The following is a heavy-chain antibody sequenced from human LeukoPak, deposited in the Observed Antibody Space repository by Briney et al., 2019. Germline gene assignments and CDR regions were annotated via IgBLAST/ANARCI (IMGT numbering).Heavy chain of an antibody. CDR1: GFTSSSYW. J-gene: IGHJ4*02. CDR2: IKQDGSEK. V-gene: IGHV3-7*01. Sequence: PGGSLRLSCAVSGFTSSSYWMSWVRQAPGKGLEWVANIKQDGSEKYYVDSVKGRFTISRDNAKNSLYLQMNSLRAEDTAVYYCARDLGGYSYGSHFDYWGQGTLVTVSS. CDR3: ARDLGGYSYGSHFDY. D-gene: IGHD5-18*01.